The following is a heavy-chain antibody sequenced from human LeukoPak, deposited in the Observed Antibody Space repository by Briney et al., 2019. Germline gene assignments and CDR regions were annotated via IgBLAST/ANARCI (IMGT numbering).Heavy chain of an antibody. D-gene: IGHD7-27*01. CDR1: GFPPSSYW. Sequence: PGGSLRLSCAASGFPPSSYWMRWVRQAPGKGLVWVSRINSGGSGTSYADSVEGRFTISRDNVKNTLYLQMNSLRAEDTAVYYCASSLGPLPHYWGQGTLVTVSS. CDR2: INSGGSGT. J-gene: IGHJ4*02. V-gene: IGHV3-74*01. CDR3: ASSLGPLPHY.